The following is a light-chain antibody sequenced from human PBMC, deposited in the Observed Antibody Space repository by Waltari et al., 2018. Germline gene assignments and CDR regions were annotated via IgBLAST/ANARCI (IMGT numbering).Light chain of an antibody. CDR3: SSYTTSSTLV. J-gene: IGLJ3*02. CDR1: SSDDGSYNY. Sequence: QSALTQPASVSVSPGQSHTISCSGTSSDDGSYNYVPWYQQHPGKAPKLMFYDVTKRPSGVSNRFSGSKSGNTASLTISGLQAEDEADYYCSSYTTSSTLVFGGGTKLTVL. CDR2: DVT. V-gene: IGLV2-14*01.